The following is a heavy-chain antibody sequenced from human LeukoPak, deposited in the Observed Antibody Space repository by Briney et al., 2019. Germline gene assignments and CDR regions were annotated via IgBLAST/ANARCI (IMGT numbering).Heavy chain of an antibody. D-gene: IGHD6-13*01. J-gene: IGHJ6*02. CDR3: ASGSSWCWAQDYYGMDV. CDR1: GVPISSFY. CDR2: IYNSGSI. Sequence: SETLSLTCSVSGVPISSFYWSWIRQDPGKGLELIGCIYNSGSIYKNPSLKSRLTISADMSKNQFSLKLSSVTAADTAVYYCASGSSWCWAQDYYGMDVWGQGTTVTVSS. V-gene: IGHV4-59*06.